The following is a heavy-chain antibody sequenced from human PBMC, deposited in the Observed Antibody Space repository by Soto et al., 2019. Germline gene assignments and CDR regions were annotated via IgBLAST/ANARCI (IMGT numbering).Heavy chain of an antibody. CDR3: ARVVGGVDAFDI. CDR1: GGSFSGYY. V-gene: IGHV4-34*01. CDR2: INHSGST. D-gene: IGHD3-16*01. J-gene: IGHJ3*02. Sequence: SETLSLTCAVYGGSFSGYYWSWIRQPPGKGLEWIGEINHSGSTKYNPYLKSRVTISVDTSKNQFSLKLSSVTAADTVVYYWARVVGGVDAFDIWGQGTMVTVSS.